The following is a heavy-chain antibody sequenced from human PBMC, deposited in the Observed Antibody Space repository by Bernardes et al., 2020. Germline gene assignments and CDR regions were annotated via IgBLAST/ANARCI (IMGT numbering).Heavy chain of an antibody. V-gene: IGHV3-23*01. CDR2: ISGGGGTT. Sequence: GGSLRLSCAASGFTFSTYAMSWVRQAPGQGLEWVAAISGGGGTTYYADSVKGRFTISRDNSKNTLYLQMNSLGAEDTAVYYCTKQSEAPSSGWDWYFDLWGRGTLVTVSS. CDR1: GFTFSTYA. CDR3: TKQSEAPSSGWDWYFDL. J-gene: IGHJ2*01. D-gene: IGHD6-19*01.